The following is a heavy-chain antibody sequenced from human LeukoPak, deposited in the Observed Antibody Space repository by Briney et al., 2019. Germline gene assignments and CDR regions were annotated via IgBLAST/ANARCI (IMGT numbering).Heavy chain of an antibody. J-gene: IGHJ5*02. Sequence: ASVKVSCKASGYTFTSYDINWVRQAPGQGLEWMGWMNPSSGNTGYAQKFQGRVTMTRNTSISTAYMELSSLRSEDTAVYYCARGPGGNYYDSSGYNNWFDPWGQGTLVTVSS. V-gene: IGHV1-8*01. D-gene: IGHD3-22*01. CDR3: ARGPGGNYYDSSGYNNWFDP. CDR2: MNPSSGNT. CDR1: GYTFTSYD.